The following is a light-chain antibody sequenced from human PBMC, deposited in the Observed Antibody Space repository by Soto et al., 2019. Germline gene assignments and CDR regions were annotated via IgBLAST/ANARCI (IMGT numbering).Light chain of an antibody. CDR2: EIT. CDR1: SSDIGGYNF. CDR3: SSYAGSNNYV. Sequence: QSALTQPPSASGSPGQSVTISCTGTSSDIGGYNFVSWYQHHPDKAPKLMIYEITKRPSGVPARFSGSKSDNTATLTVSGLQAEDEADYYCSSYAGSNNYVFGTGTKVTVL. J-gene: IGLJ1*01. V-gene: IGLV2-8*01.